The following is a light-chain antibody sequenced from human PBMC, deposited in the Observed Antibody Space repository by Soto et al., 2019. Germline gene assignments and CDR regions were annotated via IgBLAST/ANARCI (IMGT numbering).Light chain of an antibody. CDR2: SDS. V-gene: IGLV1-47*02. J-gene: IGLJ3*02. Sequence: QSVVTQPPSASGTPGQRVTISCSGSSSNIGTYYVDWYQHPPGTAPKPLIYSDSQPPSGVPDRFSASKSGASVSLAISGLRSEDEGDYYCASWDARLSAWVFGGGTKLTVL. CDR3: ASWDARLSAWV. CDR1: SSNIGTYY.